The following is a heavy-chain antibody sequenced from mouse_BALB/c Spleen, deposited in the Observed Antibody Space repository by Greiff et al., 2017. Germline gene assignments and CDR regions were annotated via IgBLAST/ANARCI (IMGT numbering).Heavy chain of an antibody. CDR3: ARHIAMDY. J-gene: IGHJ4*01. CDR2: ISNGGGST. CDR1: GFTFSSYT. Sequence: EVMLVESGGGLVQPGGSLKLSCAASGFTFSSYTMSWVRQTPEKRLEWVAYISNGGGSTYYPDTVKGRFTITRDNAKNTLYLQMSSLKSEDTAMYYCARHIAMDYWGQGTSVTVSA. V-gene: IGHV5-12-2*01.